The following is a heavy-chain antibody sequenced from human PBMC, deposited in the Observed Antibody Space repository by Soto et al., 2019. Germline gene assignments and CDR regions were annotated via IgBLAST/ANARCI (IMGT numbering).Heavy chain of an antibody. CDR3: AKDYVVKQWLAYYYYYYGMDV. Sequence: GGSLRLSCAASGFTFSSYGMHWVRQAPGKGLEWVAVISYDGSNKYYADSVKGRFTISRDNSKNTLYLQMNSLRAEDTAVYYCAKDYVVKQWLAYYYYYYGMDVWGQGTTVTVSS. CDR1: GFTFSSYG. D-gene: IGHD6-19*01. J-gene: IGHJ6*02. CDR2: ISYDGSNK. V-gene: IGHV3-30*18.